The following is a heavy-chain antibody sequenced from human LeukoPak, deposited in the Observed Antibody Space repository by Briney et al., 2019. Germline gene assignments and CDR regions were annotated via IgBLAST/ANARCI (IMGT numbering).Heavy chain of an antibody. CDR1: GYRFTSYY. CDR2: INPSDGST. D-gene: IGHD3-22*01. J-gene: IGHJ3*02. V-gene: IGHV1-46*01. Sequence: GASVKVSCKASGYRFTSYYMHWVRQAPGQGLEWMGIINPSDGSTSYAQRFQGRVTLTRDTSTSTVYMELSRLRSEDTAVYYCARGGNYYYDSSGYNDAFDIWGQGTMVTVSS. CDR3: ARGGNYYYDSSGYNDAFDI.